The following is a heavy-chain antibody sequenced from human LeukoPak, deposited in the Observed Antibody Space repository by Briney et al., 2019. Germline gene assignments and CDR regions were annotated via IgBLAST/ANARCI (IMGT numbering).Heavy chain of an antibody. V-gene: IGHV3-9*01. CDR1: GFTFDDYA. D-gene: IGHD3-10*01. CDR3: AKGPHYYGSGSYNHYYYGMDV. CDR2: ISWNSGSI. Sequence: SGGSLRLSCAASGFTFDDYAMHWVRQAPGKGLEWASGISWNSGSIGYADSVKGRFTISRDNAKNSLYLQMNSLRAEDTALYYCAKGPHYYGSGSYNHYYYGMDVWGQGTTVTVSS. J-gene: IGHJ6*02.